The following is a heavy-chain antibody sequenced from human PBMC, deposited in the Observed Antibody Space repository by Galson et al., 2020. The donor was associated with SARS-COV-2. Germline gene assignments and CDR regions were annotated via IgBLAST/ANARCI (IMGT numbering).Heavy chain of an antibody. CDR2: IWYDGSNK. V-gene: IGHV3-33*01. J-gene: IGHJ6*03. CDR1: GFTFSSYG. CDR3: ARDLLRYYYYMDV. Sequence: SCAASGFTFSSYGMHWVRQAPGKGLEWVAVIWYDGSNKYYADSVKGRFTISRDNSKNTLYLQMNSLRAEDTAVYYCARDLLRYYYYMDVWGKGTTVTISS.